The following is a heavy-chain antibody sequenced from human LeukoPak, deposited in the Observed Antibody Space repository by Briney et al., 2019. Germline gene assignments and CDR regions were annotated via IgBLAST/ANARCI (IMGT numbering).Heavy chain of an antibody. Sequence: SVKFSCKAFGGTFSSYAISWVRQVPGQGLEWMGRIIPILGIANYAQKFQGRVTITADKSRSTAYMELSSLRSEDTAVYYCARGEALAARPNNWFDPWGQGTLVTVSS. CDR1: GGTFSSYA. J-gene: IGHJ5*02. V-gene: IGHV1-69*04. CDR2: IIPILGIA. CDR3: ARGEALAARPNNWFDP. D-gene: IGHD6-6*01.